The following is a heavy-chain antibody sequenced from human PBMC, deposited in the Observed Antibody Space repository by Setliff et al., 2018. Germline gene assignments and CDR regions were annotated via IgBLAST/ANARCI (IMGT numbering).Heavy chain of an antibody. CDR3: ARDPVKQLVNWFDP. Sequence: PSETLSLTCTVFGGSMSSSGYYWAWIRQSPGKGLEWIGSIYYSGSTYYNPSLKGRATISLDTSKNQFSLKLNSVTAADTAVYYCARDPVKQLVNWFDPWGQGTLVTVSS. J-gene: IGHJ5*02. CDR1: GGSMSSSGYY. CDR2: IYYSGST. V-gene: IGHV4-39*07. D-gene: IGHD3-10*01.